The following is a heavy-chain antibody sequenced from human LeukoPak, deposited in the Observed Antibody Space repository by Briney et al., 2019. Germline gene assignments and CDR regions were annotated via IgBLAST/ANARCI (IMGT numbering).Heavy chain of an antibody. CDR3: ARVLDVVVPAAHYYYYYMYV. V-gene: IGHV1-69*01. J-gene: IGHJ6*03. Sequence: SVKVSCKASGGTFSSYAISWVRQAPGQGLECMGGIIPIFGTANYAQKFQGRVTITADESTSTAYMELSSLRSEDTAVYYCARVLDVVVPAAHYYYYYMYVWGKGTTVTVSS. CDR2: IIPIFGTA. CDR1: GGTFSSYA. D-gene: IGHD2-2*01.